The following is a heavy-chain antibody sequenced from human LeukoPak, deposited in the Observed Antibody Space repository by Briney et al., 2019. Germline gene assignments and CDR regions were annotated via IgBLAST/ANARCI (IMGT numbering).Heavy chain of an antibody. CDR3: AKEPDYGDYFDY. CDR1: GFTFSSYW. CDR2: IKQDGSER. D-gene: IGHD4-17*01. V-gene: IGHV3-7*03. Sequence: GGSLRLSCAASGFTFSSYWMSWVRQAPGKGLEWVANIKQDGSERYYVDSVKGRFTISRDNAKNSLYLQMNSLRAEDTAVYYCAKEPDYGDYFDYWGQGTLVTVSS. J-gene: IGHJ4*02.